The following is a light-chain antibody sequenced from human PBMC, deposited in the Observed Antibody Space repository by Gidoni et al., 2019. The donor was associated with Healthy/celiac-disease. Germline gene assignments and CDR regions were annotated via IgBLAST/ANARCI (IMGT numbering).Light chain of an antibody. J-gene: IGLJ2*01. Sequence: SYELTQPTSVSVSPGQTASITCSGDALPKQYAYWYQQKPGQAPVLVIYKDSERPSGIPERFSGSSSGTTVTLTISGVQAEDEADYYCQSADSSGVVFGGGTKLTVL. CDR2: KDS. CDR3: QSADSSGVV. CDR1: ALPKQY. V-gene: IGLV3-25*03.